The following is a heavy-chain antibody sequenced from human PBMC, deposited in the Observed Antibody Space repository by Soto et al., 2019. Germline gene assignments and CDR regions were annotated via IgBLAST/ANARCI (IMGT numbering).Heavy chain of an antibody. J-gene: IGHJ4*02. CDR3: AKEALWFGDSLYSYYFDY. V-gene: IGHV3-30*18. CDR2: ISYDGSNN. D-gene: IGHD3-10*01. Sequence: PGGSLRLSCAASGFTFSSYGMHWVRQAPGKGLEWVALISYDGSNNDYADSVKGRFTISRDNSKNTVYLQMNSLRAEDTAVYYCAKEALWFGDSLYSYYFDYWGQGILVTVSS. CDR1: GFTFSSYG.